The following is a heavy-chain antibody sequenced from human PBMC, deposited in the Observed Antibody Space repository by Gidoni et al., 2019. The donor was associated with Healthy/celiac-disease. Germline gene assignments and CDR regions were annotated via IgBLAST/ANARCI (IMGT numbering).Heavy chain of an antibody. Sequence: QITLKESGPTLVKPTQTLMLTCTFSGFSLSTSGVGVGWIRQPPGKALEWLALIYWDDDKRYSPSLKSRLTITKDTSKNQVVLTMTNMDPVDTATYYCAHSQGDSSSWRDAFDIWGQGTMVTVSS. D-gene: IGHD6-13*01. CDR3: AHSQGDSSSWRDAFDI. J-gene: IGHJ3*02. CDR2: IYWDDDK. CDR1: GFSLSTSGVG. V-gene: IGHV2-5*02.